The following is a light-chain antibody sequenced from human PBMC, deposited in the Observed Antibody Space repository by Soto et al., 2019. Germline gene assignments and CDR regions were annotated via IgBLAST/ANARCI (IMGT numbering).Light chain of an antibody. J-gene: IGKJ4*01. CDR2: AAS. CDR3: QQLNSYPFT. CDR1: QGISSY. V-gene: IGKV1-9*01. Sequence: IQLTQSPSSLSASVGDRVTITCRASQGISSYLAWYRQKPGEVPKLLIYAASTLQSGVPSRFSVSGSGTDFNRNISSLQPEDFATYYCQQLNSYPFTFGGGTKVEIK.